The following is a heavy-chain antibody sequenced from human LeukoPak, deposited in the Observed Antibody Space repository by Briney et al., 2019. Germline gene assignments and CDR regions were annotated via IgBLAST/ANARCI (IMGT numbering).Heavy chain of an antibody. D-gene: IGHD4-17*01. V-gene: IGHV4-30-4*01. Sequence: PSETLSLTCTVSGGSISSGDYYWSWIRQPPGKGLEWIGYIYYSGSTYYNPSLKSRVTISVDTSKNQSSLKLSSVTAADTAVYYCASAGGGDYSTFDYWGQGTLVTVSS. CDR3: ASAGGGDYSTFDY. J-gene: IGHJ4*02. CDR2: IYYSGST. CDR1: GGSISSGDYY.